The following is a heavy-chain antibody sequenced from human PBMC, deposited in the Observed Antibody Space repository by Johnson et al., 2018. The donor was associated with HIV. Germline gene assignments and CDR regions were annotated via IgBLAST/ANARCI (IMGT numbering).Heavy chain of an antibody. CDR1: GFIFSDYY. CDR2: ISNSASAI. V-gene: IGHV3-11*04. CDR3: ARALKRIAAADDAFDI. Sequence: QVQLVESGGGLVKPGGSLRLSCAASGFIFSDYYLTWIRQAPGKGLEWISYISNSASAIYYADSVKGRFTISRDNAKTSLYLQMNSLRAEDTAVYYCARALKRIAAADDAFDIWGQGTMVTVSS. D-gene: IGHD6-13*01. J-gene: IGHJ3*02.